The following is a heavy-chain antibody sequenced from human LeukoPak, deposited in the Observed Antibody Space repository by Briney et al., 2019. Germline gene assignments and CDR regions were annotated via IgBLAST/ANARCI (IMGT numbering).Heavy chain of an antibody. J-gene: IGHJ4*02. D-gene: IGHD1-26*01. Sequence: PSETLSLTCTVSGGSISSNYWSWIRQPPGKGLEWIGYIYYSGSTSYNPSLKSRVTISVDTSKNQFSLKLSSVTAADTAVYYCARQMEVVGATFFDYWGQGTLVTVSS. V-gene: IGHV4-59*01. CDR1: GGSISSNY. CDR2: IYYSGST. CDR3: ARQMEVVGATFFDY.